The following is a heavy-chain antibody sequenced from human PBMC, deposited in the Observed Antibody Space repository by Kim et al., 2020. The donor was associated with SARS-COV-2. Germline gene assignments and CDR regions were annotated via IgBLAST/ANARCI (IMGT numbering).Heavy chain of an antibody. Sequence: SETLSLTCTVSGGSISSSSYYWGWIRQPPGKGLEWIGSIYYSGSTYYNPSLKSRVTISVDTSKNQFSLKLSSVTAADTAVYYCARDVRRIGYYFDYWGQGTLVTVSS. CDR1: GGSISSSSYY. J-gene: IGHJ4*02. D-gene: IGHD2-15*01. CDR3: ARDVRRIGYYFDY. V-gene: IGHV4-39*07. CDR2: IYYSGST.